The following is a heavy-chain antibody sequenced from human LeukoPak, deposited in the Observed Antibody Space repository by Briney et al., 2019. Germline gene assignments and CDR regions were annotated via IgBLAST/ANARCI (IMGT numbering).Heavy chain of an antibody. J-gene: IGHJ4*02. Sequence: QPGGSLRLSCAASGFTFDDYSMHWVRHAPGKGLEWVSLISWDGGSTYYADSVKGRFTISRDNSKNSLYLQMNSLRTEDTALYYCAKDPDYFDSSGYYDYWGQGTLVTVSS. CDR3: AKDPDYFDSSGYYDY. CDR2: ISWDGGST. D-gene: IGHD3-22*01. CDR1: GFTFDDYS. V-gene: IGHV3-43*01.